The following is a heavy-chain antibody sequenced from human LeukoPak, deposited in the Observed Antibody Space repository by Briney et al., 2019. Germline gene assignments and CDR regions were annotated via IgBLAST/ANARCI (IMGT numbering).Heavy chain of an antibody. V-gene: IGHV1-2*02. CDR3: ARVWRNYDSGSYFLY. D-gene: IGHD3-10*01. CDR2: INPNSGGT. CDR1: GYTFTGYY. Sequence: ASVKVSCKASGYTFTGYYMHWVRQAPGQGLEWMGWINPNSGGTNYAQKFQGRVTMTRDTSISTAYMELSRLRSDDTAVYYCARVWRNYDSGSYFLYWGQGTLVTVSS. J-gene: IGHJ4*02.